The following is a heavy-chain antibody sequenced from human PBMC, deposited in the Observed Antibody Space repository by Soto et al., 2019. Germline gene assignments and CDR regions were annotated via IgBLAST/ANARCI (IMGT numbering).Heavy chain of an antibody. CDR3: ARDGIWFGELLGFDY. CDR2: ISSSSSTI. Sequence: EVQLVESGGGLVQPGGSLRLSCAASGFTFSSYSMNWVRQAPGKGLEWVSYISSSSSTIYYADSVKGRVTISRDNAKNSLYLQMNSLRAEDTAVYYCARDGIWFGELLGFDYWGQGTLVTVSS. CDR1: GFTFSSYS. D-gene: IGHD3-10*01. V-gene: IGHV3-48*01. J-gene: IGHJ4*02.